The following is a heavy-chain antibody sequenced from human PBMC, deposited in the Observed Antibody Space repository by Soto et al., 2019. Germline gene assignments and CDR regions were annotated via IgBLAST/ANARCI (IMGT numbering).Heavy chain of an antibody. V-gene: IGHV1-2*02. CDR2: INPNSGGT. Sequence: ASVKVSCKASGYTFTGYYMHWVRQAPGQGLEWMGWINPNSGGTNYAQKFQGRVTMTRDTSISTAYMELSRLRSDDTAVYYCARDSQYYYDSSGYYSPYDAFDIWGQGAMVTVSS. CDR3: ARDSQYYYDSSGYYSPYDAFDI. CDR1: GYTFTGYY. J-gene: IGHJ3*02. D-gene: IGHD3-22*01.